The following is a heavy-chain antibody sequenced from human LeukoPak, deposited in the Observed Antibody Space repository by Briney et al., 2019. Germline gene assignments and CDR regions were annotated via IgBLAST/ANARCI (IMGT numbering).Heavy chain of an antibody. CDR1: GFTFSDYY. CDR2: ITGRGDNT. J-gene: IGHJ4*02. V-gene: IGHV3-23*01. CDR3: AKDLTIFGVVIMPHFDS. Sequence: GGSLRLSCAASGFTFSDYYISWVHQAPGKGLEWVSGITGRGDNTFYADSVKGRFTISRDNSKDTVYLQMNSLRPEDTAVYYCAKDLTIFGVVIMPHFDSWGQGTLVTVSS. D-gene: IGHD3-3*01.